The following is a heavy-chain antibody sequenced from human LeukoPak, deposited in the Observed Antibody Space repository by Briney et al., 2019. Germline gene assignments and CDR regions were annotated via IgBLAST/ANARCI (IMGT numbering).Heavy chain of an antibody. V-gene: IGHV4-34*01. D-gene: IGHD3-10*01. CDR3: ARGLKSPSRRITMVRGVIGGAFDI. CDR1: GGSFSGYY. CDR2: INHSGST. J-gene: IGHJ3*02. Sequence: PPETLSLTCAVYGGSFSGYYWSWLRQPPGKGLEWIGEINHSGSTNYNPSLKSRVTISVDTSKNQFSLKLSSVTAADTAVYYCARGLKSPSRRITMVRGVIGGAFDIWGQGTMVTVSS.